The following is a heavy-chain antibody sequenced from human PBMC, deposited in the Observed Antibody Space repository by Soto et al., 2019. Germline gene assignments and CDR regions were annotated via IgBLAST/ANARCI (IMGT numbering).Heavy chain of an antibody. CDR2: IIPIFGTA. CDR1: GGTFSSYA. Sequence: SVKVSCKASGGTFSSYAISWVRQAPGQGLEWMGGIIPIFGTANYAQKFQGRVTITADKSTSTAYMELSSLGSEDTAVYYCARSPANSSSSYYYYGMDVWGQGTTVTVSS. V-gene: IGHV1-69*06. J-gene: IGHJ6*02. D-gene: IGHD6-6*01. CDR3: ARSPANSSSSYYYYGMDV.